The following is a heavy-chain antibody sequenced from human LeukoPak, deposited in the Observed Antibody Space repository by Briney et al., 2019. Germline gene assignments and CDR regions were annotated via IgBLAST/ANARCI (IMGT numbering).Heavy chain of an antibody. D-gene: IGHD7-27*01. CDR1: GGSISSSSYY. J-gene: IGHJ4*02. CDR2: IYYSGST. Sequence: KPPETLSLTCTVSGGSISSSSYYWGWIRQPPGKGLEWIGSIYYSGSTYYNPSLKSRVTISVDTSKNQFSLKLSSVTAADTAVYYCAREDWGPTDYWGQGTLVTVSS. V-gene: IGHV4-39*07. CDR3: AREDWGPTDY.